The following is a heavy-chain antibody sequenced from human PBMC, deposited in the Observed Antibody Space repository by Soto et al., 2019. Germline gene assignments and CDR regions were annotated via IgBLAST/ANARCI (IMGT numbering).Heavy chain of an antibody. Sequence: GASVKVSCKVSGYTFTCSDINWARQATGQGLEWMGWMNPNSGHTSYAQKFQGRVSMTRNTSISTAYMELSSLRSEDTAVYYCARGVDLVQMVYTYYFDYWGHGTLVTVSS. J-gene: IGHJ4*01. CDR1: GYTFTCSD. V-gene: IGHV1-8*01. D-gene: IGHD2-8*01. CDR3: ARGVDLVQMVYTYYFDY. CDR2: MNPNSGHT.